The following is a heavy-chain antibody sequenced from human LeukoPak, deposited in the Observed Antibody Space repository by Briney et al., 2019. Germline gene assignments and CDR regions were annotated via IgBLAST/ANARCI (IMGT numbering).Heavy chain of an antibody. J-gene: IGHJ5*02. D-gene: IGHD6-19*01. CDR3: ASSRDSGRGRSHDWFDP. V-gene: IGHV4-34*01. CDR1: GGSFSSYY. CDR2: INHSGST. Sequence: TSETLSLTCAVYGGSFSSYYWSWIRQPPGKGLEWIGEINHSGSTNYNPSLKSRVTISVDTSKNQFSLKLSSVTAADTAVYYCASSRDSGRGRSHDWFDPWGQGTLVTVSS.